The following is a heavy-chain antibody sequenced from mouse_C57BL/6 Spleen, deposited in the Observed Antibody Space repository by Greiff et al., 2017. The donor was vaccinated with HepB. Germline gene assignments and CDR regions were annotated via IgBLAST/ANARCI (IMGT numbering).Heavy chain of an antibody. V-gene: IGHV5-6*02. J-gene: IGHJ2*01. CDR3: ARPSYDYDFDY. D-gene: IGHD2-4*01. CDR1: GFTFSSYG. Sequence: EVKLVESGGDLVKPGGSLKLSCAASGFTFSSYGMSWVRQTPDKRLEWVATISSGGSYTYYPDSVKGRFTISRDNAKNTLYLQMSSLKSEDTAMYDCARPSYDYDFDYWGQGTTLTVSS. CDR2: ISSGGSYT.